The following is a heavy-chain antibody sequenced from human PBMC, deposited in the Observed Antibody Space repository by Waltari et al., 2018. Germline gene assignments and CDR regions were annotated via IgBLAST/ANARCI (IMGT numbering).Heavy chain of an antibody. Sequence: EVQVVESGGDLVQPGGSLRLSCAASGFTFSNSWMDWVRQAPGKGLGWVANIKQDGSEKNYVDSVKGRFTIFRDNTKNSLYLQMNSLRAEDTAVYYCSKSLDVWGPGTTVTVSS. CDR2: IKQDGSEK. J-gene: IGHJ6*02. CDR1: GFTFSNSW. V-gene: IGHV3-7*01. CDR3: SKSLDV.